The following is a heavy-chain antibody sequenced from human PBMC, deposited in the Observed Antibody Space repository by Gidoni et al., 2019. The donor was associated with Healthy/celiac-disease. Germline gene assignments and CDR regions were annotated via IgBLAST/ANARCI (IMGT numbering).Heavy chain of an antibody. V-gene: IGHV3-23*01. Sequence: EVQLLESGGGLVQPGGSLRLSCSASGFTFSRYSCGWVRQAPGKGLGWVSAISGSGGSTYYADSVKGRFTISRDNSKNTLYLQMNSLRAEDTAVYYCAKRTGYYDSSGYLGLLDYWGQGTLVTVSS. CDR3: AKRTGYYDSSGYLGLLDY. CDR2: ISGSGGST. J-gene: IGHJ4*02. D-gene: IGHD3-22*01. CDR1: GFTFSRYS.